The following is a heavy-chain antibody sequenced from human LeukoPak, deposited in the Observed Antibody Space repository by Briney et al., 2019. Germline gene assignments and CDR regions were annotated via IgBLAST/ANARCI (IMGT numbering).Heavy chain of an antibody. CDR3: ARSYYSIFFDL. CDR1: GISVSINY. D-gene: IGHD4-11*01. J-gene: IGHJ2*01. Sequence: PGGSLGLSCAVSGISVSINYMSWVRQAPGKGLEWVSIIYIGGSTYYADSVKGRFTISRDNSKNTLYLQMNSLRAEETAVYYCARSYYSIFFDLWGRGTLAAVSS. CDR2: IYIGGST. V-gene: IGHV3-66*01.